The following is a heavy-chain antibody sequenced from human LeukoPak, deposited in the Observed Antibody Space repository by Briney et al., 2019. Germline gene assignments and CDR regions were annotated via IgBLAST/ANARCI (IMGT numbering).Heavy chain of an antibody. V-gene: IGHV1-2*02. Sequence: ASVKVSCKAAGYTFAGYYMHWVRQAPGQGLEWMGWINPNNSATNYVQKFQGRVTMTRDTSISTAYMELSRLTSDDTAVYYCARSGSGTLDEDYWGQGTLVTVSS. CDR2: INPNNSAT. CDR1: GYTFAGYY. D-gene: IGHD3-10*01. J-gene: IGHJ4*02. CDR3: ARSGSGTLDEDY.